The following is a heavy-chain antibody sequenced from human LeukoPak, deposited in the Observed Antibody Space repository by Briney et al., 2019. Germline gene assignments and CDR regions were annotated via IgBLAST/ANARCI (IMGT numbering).Heavy chain of an antibody. CDR1: GYSISSGYY. CDR2: INHSGST. V-gene: IGHV4-38-2*01. CDR3: ARASLGATLDY. Sequence: PSETLSLTCAVSGYSISSGYYWGWIRQPPGKGLEWIGEINHSGSTNYNPSLKSRVTISVDTSKNQFSLKLSSVTAADTAVYYCARASLGATLDYWGQGTLVTVSS. D-gene: IGHD1-26*01. J-gene: IGHJ4*02.